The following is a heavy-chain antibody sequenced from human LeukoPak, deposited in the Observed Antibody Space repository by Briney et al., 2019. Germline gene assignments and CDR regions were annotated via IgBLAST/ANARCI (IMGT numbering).Heavy chain of an antibody. Sequence: ASVKVSCKASGGTFSSYAISWVRQAPGQGLEWMGGIIPIFGTANYAQKFQGRVTITTDESTSTAYMELSSLRSEDTAVYYCARELGCSSTSCQGAEYFQHWGQGTLVTVSS. CDR2: IIPIFGTA. J-gene: IGHJ1*01. V-gene: IGHV1-69*05. CDR1: GGTFSSYA. D-gene: IGHD2-2*01. CDR3: ARELGCSSTSCQGAEYFQH.